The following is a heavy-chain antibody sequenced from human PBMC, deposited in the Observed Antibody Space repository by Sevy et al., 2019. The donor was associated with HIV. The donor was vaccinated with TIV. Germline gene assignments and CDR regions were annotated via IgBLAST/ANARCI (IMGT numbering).Heavy chain of an antibody. D-gene: IGHD6-13*01. V-gene: IGHV3-33*01. CDR1: GFTFSSYG. CDR3: ARERSGAAAGTNWFDP. CDR2: IWYDGSNK. Sequence: GGSLRLSCAASGFTFSSYGMHWVRQAPGKGLEWVAVIWYDGSNKYYADSVKGRFTISRDNSKNTVYLQMNSLRAEDTAVYYSARERSGAAAGTNWFDPWGQGTLVTVSS. J-gene: IGHJ5*02.